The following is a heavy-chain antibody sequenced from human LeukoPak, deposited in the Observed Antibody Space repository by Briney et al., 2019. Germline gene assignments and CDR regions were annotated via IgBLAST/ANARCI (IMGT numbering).Heavy chain of an antibody. J-gene: IGHJ4*02. CDR3: VLRWLQAFDY. V-gene: IGHV1-24*01. D-gene: IGHD5-24*01. Sequence: ASVKVSCKVSGYTLTELSMHWVRQAPGKGLEWMGGFDPEDGETIYAQKFQGRVTMTEDTSTDTAYTELSSLRSEDTAVYYCVLRWLQAFDYWGQGTLVTVSS. CDR2: FDPEDGET. CDR1: GYTLTELS.